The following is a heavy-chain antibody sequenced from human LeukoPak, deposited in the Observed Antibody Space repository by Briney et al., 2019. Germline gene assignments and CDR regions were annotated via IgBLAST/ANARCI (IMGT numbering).Heavy chain of an antibody. D-gene: IGHD2-8*02. CDR3: AKERGVSKPFDY. CDR1: GFTFSTYG. V-gene: IGHV3-23*01. CDR2: ISDNGERT. J-gene: IGHJ4*02. Sequence: TGGSLRLSCAVSGFTFSTYGMNWVRQAPRKGLEWVSAISDNGERTYYAGSVKGRFTISRDNSKSTLYLQMNSLRAEDTAVYYCAKERGVSKPFDYWGQGTLVTVSS.